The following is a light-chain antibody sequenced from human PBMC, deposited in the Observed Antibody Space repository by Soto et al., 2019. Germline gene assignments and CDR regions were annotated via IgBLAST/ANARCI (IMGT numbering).Light chain of an antibody. CDR2: GAS. CDR3: QEYDSRKL. V-gene: IGKV3-15*01. J-gene: IGKJ1*01. CDR1: QSVSSN. Sequence: ELVMTQSPATLSVSPGERATLSCRASQSVSSNLAWYQQKPGQAPRLLIYGASIRASGIPARFSGSGSGTEFTLTITSLQSEDFAVYFCQEYDSRKLFGQGTKVEIK.